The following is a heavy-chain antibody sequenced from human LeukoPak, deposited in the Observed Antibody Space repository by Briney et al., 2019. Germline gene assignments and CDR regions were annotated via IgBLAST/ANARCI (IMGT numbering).Heavy chain of an antibody. Sequence: PSETLSLTCAVYGGSFSGYYWSWIRQPPGKGLEWIGEINHSGSTNYNPSLKSRVTISVDTSKNQFSLKLSSVTAADTAVYYCARDLPNYDILTGYRYGMDVWGQGTTVTVSS. V-gene: IGHV4-34*01. CDR1: GGSFSGYY. J-gene: IGHJ6*02. CDR3: ARDLPNYDILTGYRYGMDV. CDR2: INHSGST. D-gene: IGHD3-9*01.